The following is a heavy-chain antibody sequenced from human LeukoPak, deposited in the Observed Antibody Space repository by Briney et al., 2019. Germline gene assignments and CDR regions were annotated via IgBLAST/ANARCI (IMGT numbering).Heavy chain of an antibody. D-gene: IGHD3-3*01. CDR1: GFTFSSYW. CDR3: ARETFSDYDFWSGFSPFY. J-gene: IGHJ4*02. CDR2: INSDGSTT. V-gene: IGHV3-74*01. Sequence: GGSLRLSCAAPGFTFSSYWMHWVRQAPGKGLVWVSRINSDGSTTTYADSVKGRFTISRDNAKHTPYLQMNSLRAEDTAVYYCARETFSDYDFWSGFSPFYWGQGTLVTVSS.